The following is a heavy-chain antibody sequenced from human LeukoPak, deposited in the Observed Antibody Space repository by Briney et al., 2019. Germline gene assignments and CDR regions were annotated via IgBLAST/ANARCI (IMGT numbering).Heavy chain of an antibody. V-gene: IGHV1-2*02. D-gene: IGHD1-7*01. CDR2: INPNSGDT. Sequence: ASVKVSCKASGYTFTGYYIHWVRQAPGQGLEWMGWINPNSGDTNYAQKFQGRVTMTRDTSISTAYMELSRLKSDDTAVYYCARDQGRRVWYNWNYGEDAFDIWGQGTMVTVSS. CDR3: ARDQGRRVWYNWNYGEDAFDI. CDR1: GYTFTGYY. J-gene: IGHJ3*02.